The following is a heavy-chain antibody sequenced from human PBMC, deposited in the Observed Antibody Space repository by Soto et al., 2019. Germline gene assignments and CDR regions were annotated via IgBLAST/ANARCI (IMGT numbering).Heavy chain of an antibody. Sequence: PSETLSLTCAVYGGSFSGYYWSWIRQPPGKGLEWIGEINHSGSTNYNPSLKSRVTISVDTSKNQFSLKLSSVTAADTAVYYCARLNGYCISTNCHGYYGMYVWGQGTTVTVSS. CDR2: INHSGST. CDR3: ARLNGYCISTNCHGYYGMYV. CDR1: GGSFSGYY. V-gene: IGHV4-34*01. J-gene: IGHJ6*02. D-gene: IGHD2-2*03.